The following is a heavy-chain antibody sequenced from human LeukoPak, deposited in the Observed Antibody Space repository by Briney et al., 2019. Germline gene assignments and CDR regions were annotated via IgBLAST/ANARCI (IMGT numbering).Heavy chain of an antibody. CDR1: GFTFSSYA. Sequence: QSGESLRLSCAASGFTFSSYAMSWVRQAPGKGLEWVSGISASGGVTYSAESVRGRFTISRDNSKNTLYPQMNSLRVDDTAAYYCATISGSFEYLDYWGQGTLVTVSS. V-gene: IGHV3-23*01. CDR3: ATISGSFEYLDY. CDR2: ISASGGVT. J-gene: IGHJ4*02. D-gene: IGHD1-26*01.